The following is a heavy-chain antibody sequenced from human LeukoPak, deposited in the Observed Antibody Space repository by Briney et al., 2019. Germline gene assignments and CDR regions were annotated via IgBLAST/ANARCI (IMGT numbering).Heavy chain of an antibody. D-gene: IGHD3-10*01. J-gene: IGHJ5*02. CDR3: ARDRGGIRNALNWFDP. V-gene: IGHV1-18*01. Sequence: GASVKVSCKASGYTFTSYGISWVRRAPGQGLEWMGWISAYNGNTNYAQKLQGRVTMTTDTSTSTAYMELRSLRSDDTAVYYWARDRGGIRNALNWFDPWGQGTLVTVSS. CDR1: GYTFTSYG. CDR2: ISAYNGNT.